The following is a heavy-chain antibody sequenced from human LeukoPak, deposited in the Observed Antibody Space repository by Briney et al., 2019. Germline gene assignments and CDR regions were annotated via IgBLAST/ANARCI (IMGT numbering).Heavy chain of an antibody. Sequence: GESLKISCKGSGYSFTSYWIAWVRQMAGRGLEWMGIIYPGDSDTRYSPSFRGQVTISADKSISTAYLRWSSLEASDTAMYYCARLMVGVTSPFDYLGQGTLVTVSS. CDR3: ARLMVGVTSPFDY. CDR1: GYSFTSYW. D-gene: IGHD1-26*01. CDR2: IYPGDSDT. J-gene: IGHJ4*02. V-gene: IGHV5-51*01.